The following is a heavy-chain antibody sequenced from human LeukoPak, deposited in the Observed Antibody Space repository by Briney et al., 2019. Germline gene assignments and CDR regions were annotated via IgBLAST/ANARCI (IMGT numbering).Heavy chain of an antibody. Sequence: SETLSLTCTVSSASISSSNYYWDWIRQPPGKGLEWIGSIFYSGHTLYNPSLKSRVTISVDTSKNQFSLRLSSVTAADTAVYYCARDGEGDEGWDYWGQGTLVTVSS. CDR2: IFYSGHT. D-gene: IGHD7-27*01. V-gene: IGHV4-39*07. J-gene: IGHJ4*02. CDR1: SASISSSNYY. CDR3: ARDGEGDEGWDY.